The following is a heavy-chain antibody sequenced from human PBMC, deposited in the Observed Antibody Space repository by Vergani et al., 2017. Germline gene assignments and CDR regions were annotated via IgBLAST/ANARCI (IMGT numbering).Heavy chain of an antibody. CDR3: AKVCGSTSCPYGGGAFDV. Sequence: QLLESGGGLIQPGGSLRLFCAGSGFTLNSYAMTWVRQAPGKGLEWVSGINNNGGSPYYADSVKGRFTISRDNAKNTLYLQMTDLRAEDTATYYCAKVCGSTSCPYGGGAFDVWGHGTMVTVSS. D-gene: IGHD2-2*01. V-gene: IGHV3-23*01. CDR2: INNNGGSP. CDR1: GFTLNSYA. J-gene: IGHJ3*01.